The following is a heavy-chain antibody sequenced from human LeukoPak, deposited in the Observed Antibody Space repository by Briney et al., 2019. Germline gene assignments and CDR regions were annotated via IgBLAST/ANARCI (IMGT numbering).Heavy chain of an antibody. J-gene: IGHJ4*02. Sequence: PSETLSLTCTVSGGPISTSSYYWGWIRQPPGKGLEWIGNIHNSESTYYNPSLKSRVTMSVDTSKNQFSLKLSSVTAADTAVYYCARQVTFGYAFAYYFDYWGQGSLVTVSS. CDR1: GGPISTSSYY. CDR3: ARQVTFGYAFAYYFDY. V-gene: IGHV4-39*01. CDR2: IHNSEST. D-gene: IGHD5-18*01.